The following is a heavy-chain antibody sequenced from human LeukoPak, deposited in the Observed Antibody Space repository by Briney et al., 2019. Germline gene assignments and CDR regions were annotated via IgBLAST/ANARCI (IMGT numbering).Heavy chain of an antibody. CDR2: ISGGGGTT. Sequence: GGSLRLSCAASGFTFSSYAMSWVRQAPGKGLEWVSAISGGGGTTNYADSVKGRFTISRDNSKNTLYLRMNSLRAEDTAVYYCAKDKKGDDYWGQGTLVTVSS. D-gene: IGHD1-26*01. CDR3: AKDKKGDDY. J-gene: IGHJ4*02. CDR1: GFTFSSYA. V-gene: IGHV3-23*01.